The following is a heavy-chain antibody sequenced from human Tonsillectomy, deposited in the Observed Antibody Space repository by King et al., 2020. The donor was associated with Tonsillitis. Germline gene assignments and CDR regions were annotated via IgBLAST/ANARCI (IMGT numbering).Heavy chain of an antibody. CDR1: GFMFSSNT. CDR3: ARELGRSGYPFDY. Sequence: HVQLVESGGGVVQPGRSLRLSCAASGFMFSSNTMHWVRQAPGKGLEWVAIISYDGSNKYHADSVKGRFTISRDNSKNTLYLQMNSLTDDDTAVYYCARELGRSGYPFDYWGQGTLLTVSS. D-gene: IGHD3-22*01. V-gene: IGHV3-30*01. J-gene: IGHJ4*02. CDR2: ISYDGSNK.